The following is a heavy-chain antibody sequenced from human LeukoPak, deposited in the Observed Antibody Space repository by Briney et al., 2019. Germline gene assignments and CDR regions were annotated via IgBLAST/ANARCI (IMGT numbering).Heavy chain of an antibody. CDR2: IRYDGSNK. D-gene: IGHD4-17*01. V-gene: IGHV3-30*02. Sequence: PGGSLRLSXAASGFTFRSYGMHWVRQAPGKGLEWVAFIRYDGSNKYYADSVKGRFTISRDNSKNTLYLQMNSLRAEDTAVYYCARGHTGTYYYYYMDVWGKGTTVTVSS. CDR3: ARGHTGTYYYYYMDV. J-gene: IGHJ6*03. CDR1: GFTFRSYG.